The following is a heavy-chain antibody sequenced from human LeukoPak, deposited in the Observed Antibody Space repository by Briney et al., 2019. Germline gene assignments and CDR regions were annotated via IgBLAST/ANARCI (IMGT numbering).Heavy chain of an antibody. Sequence: PGGSLRLSCAASGFTFSTYTMNWVRQAPGKGLEWVSSISSSSSYIYYADSVKGRFTISRDNAKNSLYLQMNSLRAEDTAVYYCARDQGSGWYGYWGQGTLVTVSS. CDR2: ISSSSSYI. J-gene: IGHJ4*02. V-gene: IGHV3-21*01. D-gene: IGHD6-19*01. CDR3: ARDQGSGWYGY. CDR1: GFTFSTYT.